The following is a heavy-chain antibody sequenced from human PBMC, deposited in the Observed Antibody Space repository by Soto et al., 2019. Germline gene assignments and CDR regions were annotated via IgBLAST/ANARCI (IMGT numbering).Heavy chain of an antibody. CDR2: ISGSGSTM. CDR3: APLSTAPPLWNY. CDR1: GFTFSSYS. Sequence: EVQLVESGGGLVQPGGSLRLSCAASGFTFSSYSMNWVRQAPGKGLEWVSYISGSGSTMYYADSVKGRFTISRDNAKNSLYLQVNSLRAEDTAVYYCAPLSTAPPLWNYWGQGTLVTVS. J-gene: IGHJ4*02. V-gene: IGHV3-48*01. D-gene: IGHD2-2*01.